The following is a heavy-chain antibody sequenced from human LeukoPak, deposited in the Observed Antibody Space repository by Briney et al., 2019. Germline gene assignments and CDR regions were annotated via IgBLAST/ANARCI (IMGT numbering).Heavy chain of an antibody. CDR1: GFTFSDYY. Sequence: GGSLRLSCAASGFTFSDYYMSWIRQAPGKGLEWVSSISSSSSYIYYADSVKGRFTISRDNAKNSLYLQMNSLRAEDTAVYYCAREVEAAGIFHYYYYMDVWGKGTTVTISS. D-gene: IGHD6-13*01. CDR2: ISSSSSYI. J-gene: IGHJ6*03. V-gene: IGHV3-11*06. CDR3: AREVEAAGIFHYYYYMDV.